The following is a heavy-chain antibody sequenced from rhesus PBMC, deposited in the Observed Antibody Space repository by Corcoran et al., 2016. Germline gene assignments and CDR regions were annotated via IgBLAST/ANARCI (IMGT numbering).Heavy chain of an antibody. V-gene: IGHV4-65*01. D-gene: IGHD4-29*01. Sequence: QVQLQESGPGLVKPSETLSLTCAVSGGSVSSSNWWSWLRQPPGKGLEWIGYISGSSGSTYYNPSLKSRVTISTDTSKNQFSLKLSSVTAADTAVYYCARDWTDYGLDYWGQGVLVTVSS. CDR2: ISGSSGST. J-gene: IGHJ4*01. CDR3: ARDWTDYGLDY. CDR1: GGSVSSSNW.